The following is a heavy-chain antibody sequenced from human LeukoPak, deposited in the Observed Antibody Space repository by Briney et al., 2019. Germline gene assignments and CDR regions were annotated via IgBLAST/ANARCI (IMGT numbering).Heavy chain of an antibody. CDR2: ISSSGSTI. V-gene: IGHV3-48*03. J-gene: IGHJ4*02. CDR3: ARVDLYYGSGSYYPPDY. D-gene: IGHD3-10*01. CDR1: GFTFSSYE. Sequence: GGSLRLSCAASGFTFSSYEMNWVRQAPGKGLEWVSYISSSGSTIYYADSVKGRFTISRDNAENSLYLQMNSLRAEDTAVYYCARVDLYYGSGSYYPPDYWGQGTLVTVSS.